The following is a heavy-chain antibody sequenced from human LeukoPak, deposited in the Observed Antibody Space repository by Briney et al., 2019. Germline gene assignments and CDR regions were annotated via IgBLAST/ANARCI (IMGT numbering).Heavy chain of an antibody. D-gene: IGHD1-26*01. V-gene: IGHV3-33*01. J-gene: IGHJ4*02. Sequence: GGSLRLSCAASGFTFSSYGIHWVRQAPGKGLEWVAVIWYDGTYKYYTDSVKGRFTISRDNSKNTLYLQTDSLRVEDTAIYYCARGEVGGTLLDYWGQGTLVTVSS. CDR2: IWYDGTYK. CDR3: ARGEVGGTLLDY. CDR1: GFTFSSYG.